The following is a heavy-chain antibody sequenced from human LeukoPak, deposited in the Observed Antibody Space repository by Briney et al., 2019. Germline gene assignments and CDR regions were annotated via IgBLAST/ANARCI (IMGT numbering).Heavy chain of an antibody. CDR1: GFTFSHFG. Sequence: GRSLRLSCAASGFTFSHFGMHWVRQVPGRGLEWVAVIWNDGSTKYYADSVKGRFTISRDNYQNRVDLHMTSLRVEDTAIYYCAKGAQRGFDYSNSLEQWGQGTLVTVSS. V-gene: IGHV3-33*06. J-gene: IGHJ4*02. CDR2: IWNDGSTK. D-gene: IGHD4-11*01. CDR3: AKGAQRGFDYSNSLEQ.